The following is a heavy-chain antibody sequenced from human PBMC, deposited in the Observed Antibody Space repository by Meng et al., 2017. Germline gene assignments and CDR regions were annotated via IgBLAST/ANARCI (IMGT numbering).Heavy chain of an antibody. CDR2: AYYRSKWYH. CDR3: ARGSYSFDS. J-gene: IGHJ4*02. V-gene: IGHV6-1*01. Sequence: VQLQQSGPGLGKPSPTPSLICAISGDSVSSNSAAWNWIRQSPSRGLEWLGRAYYRSKWYHDYAESVKSRISIDPDTSKNQFSLQLRSVTPEDSAVYYCARGSYSFDSWGQRTLVTVSS. D-gene: IGHD1-26*01. CDR1: GDSVSSNSAA.